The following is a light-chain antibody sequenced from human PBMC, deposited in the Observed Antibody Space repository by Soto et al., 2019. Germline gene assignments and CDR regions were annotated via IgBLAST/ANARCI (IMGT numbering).Light chain of an antibody. CDR1: RSNIGSNY. J-gene: IGLJ3*02. Sequence: QSVLTQPPSASGTPGQTVTISCSGGRSNIGSNYAFCYQQFPGATPKLFIFRNTQRPSGVPDRFSGSKSGTSASLTISGLRSEDDATYYCAAWDENLRSVVFGGGTKLTVL. CDR3: AAWDENLRSVV. V-gene: IGLV1-47*01. CDR2: RNT.